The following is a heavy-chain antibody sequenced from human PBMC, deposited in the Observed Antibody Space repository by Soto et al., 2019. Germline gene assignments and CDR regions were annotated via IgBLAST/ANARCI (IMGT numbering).Heavy chain of an antibody. CDR2: SGGSDLRT. J-gene: IGHJ4*02. V-gene: IGHV3-23*01. CDR1: GLTFSRAD. Sequence: EVQLLESGGGLVQPGGSLRLSCGVSGLTFSRADLSWVRQPPGKGLEWVSASGGSDLRTHYVDSVKGRFTISRDSAKNTLYLQMNSLSDEDTAVYYCGTHSWNYCGQGTLVTVSS. CDR3: GTHSWNY. D-gene: IGHD1-1*01.